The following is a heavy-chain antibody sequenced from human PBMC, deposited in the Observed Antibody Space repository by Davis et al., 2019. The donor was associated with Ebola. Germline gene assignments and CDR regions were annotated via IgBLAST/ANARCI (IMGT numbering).Heavy chain of an antibody. CDR3: ARQESLYGSSDY. D-gene: IGHD2/OR15-2a*01. Sequence: GGSLRLSCKGSGYSFTTYCIAWVRQTPAKGLEWMGFIYPGDSDTRYSPAFEGQVTISVDRSTNTAYLQWSSLKASDIAMYYCARQESLYGSSDYWGQGTLVTVSS. CDR1: GYSFTTYC. J-gene: IGHJ4*02. CDR2: IYPGDSDT. V-gene: IGHV5-51*01.